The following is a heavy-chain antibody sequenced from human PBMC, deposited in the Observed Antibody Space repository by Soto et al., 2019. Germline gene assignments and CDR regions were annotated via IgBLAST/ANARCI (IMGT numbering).Heavy chain of an antibody. D-gene: IGHD6-13*01. V-gene: IGHV1-3*01. J-gene: IGHJ4*02. CDR3: ARVRSSSWNFDY. CDR2: INAGNGNT. Sequence: ASVKVSCKASGGTFSSYTISWVRQAPGQGLEWMGWINAGNGNTKYSQKFQGRVTITRDTSASTAYMELSSLRSEDTAVYYCARVRSSSWNFDYWGQGTLVTVSS. CDR1: GGTFSSYT.